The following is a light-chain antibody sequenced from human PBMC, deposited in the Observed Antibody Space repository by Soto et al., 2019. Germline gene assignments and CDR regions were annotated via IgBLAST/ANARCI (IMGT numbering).Light chain of an antibody. J-gene: IGLJ2*01. CDR3: CSSAGSSPLV. Sequence: QSALTQPASVSGSPGQSSTISCTGTSSDVGSYNLVSWYQHHPGRAPKLMIYEGTKRPSGVSNRFSGSKSGNTASLTISGLQAEDEADYYCCSSAGSSPLVFGGGTKLTVL. CDR1: SSDVGSYNL. CDR2: EGT. V-gene: IGLV2-23*01.